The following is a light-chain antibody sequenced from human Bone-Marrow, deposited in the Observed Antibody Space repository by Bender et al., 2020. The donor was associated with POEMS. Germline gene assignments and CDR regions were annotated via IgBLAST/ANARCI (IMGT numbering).Light chain of an antibody. Sequence: QSVLTQPPSVSAAPGQKVTISFSGTSSNIGNNFVFWYQQLPGTAPKLLIYDNDRRPSGIPDRFSGSKSGASATLAITGLQTGDEADFYCGTWDSSLRAVLFGGGTKVTVL. CDR1: SSNIGNNF. CDR3: GTWDSSLRAVL. V-gene: IGLV1-51*01. J-gene: IGLJ2*01. CDR2: DND.